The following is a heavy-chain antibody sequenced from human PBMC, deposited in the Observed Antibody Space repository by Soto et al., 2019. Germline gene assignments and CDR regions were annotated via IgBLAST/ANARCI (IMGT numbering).Heavy chain of an antibody. V-gene: IGHV3-74*01. CDR2: IDSPGTGT. CDR3: VRDHFSFDY. J-gene: IGHJ4*02. Sequence: GSLRLSCSASGFSFIRYWMNWVRQAPGKGLVWVSRIDSPGTGTIYADSVKGRFTISRDNAKNTVYLQMNSLRAEDTAVYYCVRDHFSFDYWGLGTLVTVSS. CDR1: GFSFIRYW.